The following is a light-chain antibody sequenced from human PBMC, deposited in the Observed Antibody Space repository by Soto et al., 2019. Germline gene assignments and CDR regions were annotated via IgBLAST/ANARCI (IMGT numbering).Light chain of an antibody. CDR1: QTISSW. CDR2: VAS. CDR3: QQLHDYPIT. Sequence: DIQMTQSPSTLSGSVGDRVTIACRASQTISSWLAWYQQKPGKAPNLLIYVASSLQSEVPSRFSGSGSGTDFTLTISSLQPDDFATYYCQQLHDYPITFGQGTRLEIK. V-gene: IGKV1-5*01. J-gene: IGKJ5*01.